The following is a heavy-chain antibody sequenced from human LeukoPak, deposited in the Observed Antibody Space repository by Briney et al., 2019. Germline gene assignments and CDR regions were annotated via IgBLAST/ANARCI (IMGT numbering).Heavy chain of an antibody. CDR1: GFTFNSYA. CDR3: AKDVSDCSSTSCYRPQGYYYYGMDV. J-gene: IGHJ6*02. Sequence: GGSLRLSCAASGFTFNSYAMSWVRQAPGKGLEWVSAISGSGGSTYYADSVKGRFTISRDNSKNTLYLQMNSLRAEDTAVYYCAKDVSDCSSTSCYRPQGYYYYGMDVWGQGTTVTVSS. CDR2: ISGSGGST. V-gene: IGHV3-23*01. D-gene: IGHD2-2*02.